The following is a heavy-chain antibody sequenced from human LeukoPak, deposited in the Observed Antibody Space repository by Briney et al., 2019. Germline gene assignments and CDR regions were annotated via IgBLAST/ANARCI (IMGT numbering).Heavy chain of an antibody. Sequence: AGGSLRLSCAASGFTFSSYAMSWVRQAPGKGLEWVSAISGSGGSTYYADSVKGRFTISRHNSKNTLYLQMNSLRAEDTAVYYCARKEDYYYGMDVWGQGTTVTVSS. J-gene: IGHJ6*02. V-gene: IGHV3-23*01. CDR3: ARKEDYYYGMDV. CDR1: GFTFSSYA. CDR2: ISGSGGST.